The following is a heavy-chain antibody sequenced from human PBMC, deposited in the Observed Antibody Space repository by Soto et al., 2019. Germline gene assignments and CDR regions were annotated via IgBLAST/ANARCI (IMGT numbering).Heavy chain of an antibody. Sequence: GGSLRLSCAASGFTFHDFTMHWVRQAPGKGLEWVSLISWDGATAYYADSVKGRFTISRDNSKNSLYLQMNSLRAEDTALYYCAKDGPSGRWLQFYFDFWGQGTLVTVSS. CDR2: ISWDGATA. CDR1: GFTFHDFT. J-gene: IGHJ4*02. CDR3: AKDGPSGRWLQFYFDF. V-gene: IGHV3-43*01. D-gene: IGHD5-12*01.